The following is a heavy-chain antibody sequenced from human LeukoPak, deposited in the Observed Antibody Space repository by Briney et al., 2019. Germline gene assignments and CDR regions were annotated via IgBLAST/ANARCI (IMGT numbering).Heavy chain of an antibody. CDR1: GFTFDDYG. J-gene: IGHJ4*02. CDR3: ARISSWLPLDY. V-gene: IGHV3-20*04. Sequence: GGSLRLSCAASGFTFDDYGMSWVRQAPGKGLRWVSGINWNGGSTGYADSVKGRFTISRDNAKNSLYLQMNSLRAEDTALYYCARISSWLPLDYWGQGTLSPSPQ. CDR2: INWNGGST. D-gene: IGHD6-13*01.